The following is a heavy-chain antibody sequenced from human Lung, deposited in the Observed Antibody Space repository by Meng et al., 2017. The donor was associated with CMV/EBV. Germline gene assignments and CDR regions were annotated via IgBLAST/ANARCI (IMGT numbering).Heavy chain of an antibody. D-gene: IGHD3-10*01. CDR1: GFTFSSND. CDR2: IGTAGDT. CDR3: ARVVDTSGSCYQSLHY. J-gene: IGHJ4*02. V-gene: IGHV3-13*01. Sequence: GEXXKISCAASGFTFSSNDMHWVRQTTGKGLEWVSAIGTAGDTYYPGSVKGRFTISRDNARNSLYLQMNNLRAEDTALYYCARVVDTSGSCYQSLHYWGQGTLVTVSS.